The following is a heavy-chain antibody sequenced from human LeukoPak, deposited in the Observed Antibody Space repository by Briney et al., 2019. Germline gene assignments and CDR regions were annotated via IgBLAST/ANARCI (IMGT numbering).Heavy chain of an antibody. CDR2: IYYSGST. D-gene: IGHD3-22*01. CDR3: ARKARSSGYVGH. Sequence: PSETLSLTCTVSGGSISSSSYYWGWIRQPPGKGLEWIGSIYYSGSTYYNPSLKSRVTISVDTSKNQFSLKLSSVTAADTAVYYCARKARSSGYVGHWGQGTLVTVSS. V-gene: IGHV4-39*01. CDR1: GGSISSSSYY. J-gene: IGHJ4*02.